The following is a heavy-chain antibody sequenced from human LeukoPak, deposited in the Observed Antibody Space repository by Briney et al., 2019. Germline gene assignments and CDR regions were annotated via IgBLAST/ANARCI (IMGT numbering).Heavy chain of an antibody. V-gene: IGHV1-18*01. CDR3: ARKGRSYWNGYYFDY. CDR1: GYTFTSYG. CDR2: ISAYNGNT. Sequence: ASVKVSCKASGYTFTSYGISWVRQAPGQGLEWMGWISAYNGNTNYAQKLQGRVTMTTDTSTSTAYMALRSLRSDDTAVYYCARKGRSYWNGYYFDYWGQGTLVTVSS. D-gene: IGHD1-26*01. J-gene: IGHJ4*02.